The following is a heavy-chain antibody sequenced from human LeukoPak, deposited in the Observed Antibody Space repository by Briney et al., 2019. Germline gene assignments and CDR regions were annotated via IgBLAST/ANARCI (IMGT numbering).Heavy chain of an antibody. J-gene: IGHJ6*02. CDR2: IYYSGST. CDR1: GGSISSGGYY. Sequence: SETLSLTCTVSGGSISSGGYYWSWIRQHPGKGLEWIGYIYYSGSTYYNPSLKSRVTISVDTSKNQFSLKLSSVTAADTAVYYCARYTSWFGELLPRYYYYYGMDVWGQGTTVTVSS. V-gene: IGHV4-31*03. D-gene: IGHD3-10*01. CDR3: ARYTSWFGELLPRYYYYYGMDV.